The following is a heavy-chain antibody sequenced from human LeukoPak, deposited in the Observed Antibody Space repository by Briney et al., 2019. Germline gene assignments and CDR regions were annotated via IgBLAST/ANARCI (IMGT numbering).Heavy chain of an antibody. CDR2: MSYTGSP. Sequence: SETLSLTCAVSGVSMSRYYWSWIRQPPGKGLEWIGYMSYTGSPNYNPSLKSRVTVSMDTSKNQFSLELSSVTAADTPVYYCAAGRGSGWYYFDYWAQGTLVTVSS. J-gene: IGHJ4*02. D-gene: IGHD6-19*01. CDR1: GVSMSRYY. CDR3: AAGRGSGWYYFDY. V-gene: IGHV4-59*01.